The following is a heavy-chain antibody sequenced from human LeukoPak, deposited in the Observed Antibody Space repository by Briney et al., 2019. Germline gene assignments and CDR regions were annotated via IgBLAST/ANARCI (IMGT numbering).Heavy chain of an antibody. CDR2: MNPNSGNT. CDR1: GYTFTSYD. J-gene: IGHJ4*02. V-gene: IGHV1-8*01. Sequence: ASVKVSCKASGYTFTSYDINWVRQATGQGLEWMGWMNPNSGNTGYAQKFQGRVTMTRNTSISTAYMELSSLRSEDTAVYYCARVPTRMVRGEPPFDYWGQGTLVTVSS. CDR3: ARVPTRMVRGEPPFDY. D-gene: IGHD3-10*01.